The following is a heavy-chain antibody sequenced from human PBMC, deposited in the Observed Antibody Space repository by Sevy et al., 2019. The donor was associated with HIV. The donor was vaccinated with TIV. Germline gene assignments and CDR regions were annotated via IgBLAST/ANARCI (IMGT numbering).Heavy chain of an antibody. CDR3: ARKGSSGYYGGYYFDY. V-gene: IGHV1-18*04. D-gene: IGHD3-22*01. J-gene: IGHJ4*02. CDR1: GYTFTSYG. CDR2: ISAYNGNT. Sequence: ASMKVSCKASGYTFTSYGISWVRQAPGQGLEWMGWISAYNGNTNYAQKLQGRVTMTTDTSTGTAYMELRSLRSDDTAVYYCARKGSSGYYGGYYFDYWGQGTLVTVSS.